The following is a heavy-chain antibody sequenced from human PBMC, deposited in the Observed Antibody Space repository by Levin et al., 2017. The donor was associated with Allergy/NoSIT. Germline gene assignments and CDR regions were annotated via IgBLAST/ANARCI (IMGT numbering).Heavy chain of an antibody. CDR3: ARRLSEWEAFDI. Sequence: GESLKISCKGSGYTFTTYWIGWVRRMPGKGLEWMGTIYPGDSDTRYSPSFQGQVTISADKSSSNVYLQWSSLKASDTAVYYCARRLSEWEAFDIWGQGTMVTVSS. CDR1: GYTFTTYW. V-gene: IGHV5-51*01. D-gene: IGHD1-26*01. J-gene: IGHJ3*02. CDR2: IYPGDSDT.